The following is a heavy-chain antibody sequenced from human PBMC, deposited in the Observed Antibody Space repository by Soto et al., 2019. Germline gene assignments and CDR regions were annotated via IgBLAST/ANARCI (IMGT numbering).Heavy chain of an antibody. CDR1: GFTFSDAW. CDR3: TADVPRFIPQVDS. J-gene: IGHJ4*02. CDR2: IKSKRDGETI. V-gene: IGHV3-15*07. D-gene: IGHD3-16*02. Sequence: EMHLVESGGGLIKPGGSLRLSCAASGFTFSDAWFNWVRQAPGKGLEWVGRIKSKRDGETIDYAAPVKDRFIISKDDSSYTVHLQMNSVKTKVTGVYFCTADVPRFIPQVDSWGQGALVTVSS.